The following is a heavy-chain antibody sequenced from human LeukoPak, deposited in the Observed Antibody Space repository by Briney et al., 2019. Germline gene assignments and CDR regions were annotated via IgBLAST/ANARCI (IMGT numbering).Heavy chain of an antibody. V-gene: IGHV4-34*01. D-gene: IGHD2-15*01. CDR1: GGSFSGYY. CDR3: ARRDCSGGSCYSSSYYYYYYYMDV. J-gene: IGHJ6*03. CDR2: INHSGST. Sequence: SETLSLTCAVYGGSFSGYYWSWIRQPPGKGLEWIGEINHSGSTNYNPSLKSRVTISVDTSKNQSSLKLSSVTAADTAVYYCARRDCSGGSCYSSSYYYYYYYMDVWGKGTTVTVSS.